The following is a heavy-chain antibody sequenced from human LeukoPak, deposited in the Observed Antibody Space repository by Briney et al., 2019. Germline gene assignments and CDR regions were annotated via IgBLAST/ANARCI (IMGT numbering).Heavy chain of an antibody. CDR2: ISSSSTI. CDR1: GFTFSSYS. V-gene: IGHV3-48*01. CDR3: ARDTWGYSSSWYDRSLYYYYMDV. Sequence: GGSLRLSCAASGFTFSSYSMNWVRQAPGKGLEWVSYISSSSTIYYADSVKGRFTISRDNAKNSLYLQMNSLRAEDTAVYYCARDTWGYSSSWYDRSLYYYYMDVWGKGTTVTVSS. J-gene: IGHJ6*03. D-gene: IGHD6-13*01.